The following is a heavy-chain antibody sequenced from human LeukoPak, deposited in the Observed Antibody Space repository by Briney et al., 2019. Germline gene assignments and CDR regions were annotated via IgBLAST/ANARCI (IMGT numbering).Heavy chain of an antibody. D-gene: IGHD6-19*01. V-gene: IGHV3-20*04. CDR1: GFPFDDYG. Sequence: GGSPRPSRAAPGFPFDDYGISWGPQTPREGLGVGPGINWNGGSTGYADSVKGRFTISRDNAKNSLYLQMNSLRAEDTALYYCARDRAGWYDDYYYYMDVWGKGTTVTVSS. CDR3: ARDRAGWYDDYYYYMDV. CDR2: INWNGGST. J-gene: IGHJ6*03.